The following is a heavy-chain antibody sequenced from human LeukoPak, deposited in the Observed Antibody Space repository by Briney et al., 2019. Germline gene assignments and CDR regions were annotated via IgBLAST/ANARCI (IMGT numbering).Heavy chain of an antibody. CDR2: ISWNSGSI. V-gene: IGHV3-9*01. CDR3: AKSIGSSGYYYVGAFDI. D-gene: IGHD3-22*01. J-gene: IGHJ3*02. CDR1: GFTFDDYA. Sequence: SGGSLRLSCAASGFTFDDYAMHWVRQAPGKGLEWVSGISWNSGSIGYADSVKGRFTISRDNAKNSLYLQMNSLRAEDTALYYCAKSIGSSGYYYVGAFDIWGQGTTVTVSS.